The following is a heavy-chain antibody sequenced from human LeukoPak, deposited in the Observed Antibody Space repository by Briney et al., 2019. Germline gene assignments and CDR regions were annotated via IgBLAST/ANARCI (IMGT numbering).Heavy chain of an antibody. CDR2: INPNSGGT. CDR3: ASIAVAGINFDY. D-gene: IGHD6-19*01. CDR1: GYTFTGYY. Sequence: ASVTVSCKASGYTFTGYYMHWVRQAPGQGLEWMGWINPNSGGTNYAQKFQGRVTMTRDTSISTAYMELSRLRSDDTAVYYCASIAVAGINFDYWGQGTLVTVSS. J-gene: IGHJ4*02. V-gene: IGHV1-2*02.